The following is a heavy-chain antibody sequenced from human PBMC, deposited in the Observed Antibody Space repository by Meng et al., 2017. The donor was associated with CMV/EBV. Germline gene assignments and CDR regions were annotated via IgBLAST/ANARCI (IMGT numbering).Heavy chain of an antibody. CDR2: INPSGGST. J-gene: IGHJ4*02. D-gene: IGHD6-13*01. CDR1: GYTFTSYY. Sequence: ASVKVSCKASGYTFTSYYMHWVRQAPGQVLEWMGIINPSGGSTSYAQKFQGRVTMTRDTSTSTVYMELISLRSEDTAVYYCARASGAAAGPIDFDYWGQGTLVTVSS. V-gene: IGHV1-46*01. CDR3: ARASGAAAGPIDFDY.